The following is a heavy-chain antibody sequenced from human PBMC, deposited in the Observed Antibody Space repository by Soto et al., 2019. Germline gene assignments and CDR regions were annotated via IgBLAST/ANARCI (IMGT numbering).Heavy chain of an antibody. D-gene: IGHD3-22*01. CDR1: GGSIRSYY. Sequence: SETLSLTCTVSGGSIRSYYRSWIRQPPGKGLEWIGYIYYSGSTNYNPSLKSRVTISVDTSKNQFSLKLSSVTAADTAVYYCAKDPTSYDSSAQFDSWGQGTLVTVS. CDR2: IYYSGST. CDR3: AKDPTSYDSSAQFDS. V-gene: IGHV4-59*01. J-gene: IGHJ4*02.